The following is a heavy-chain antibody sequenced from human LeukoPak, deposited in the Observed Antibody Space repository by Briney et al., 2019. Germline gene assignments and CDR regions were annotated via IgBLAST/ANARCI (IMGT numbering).Heavy chain of an antibody. CDR3: ASHNSGYDSAPFDY. Sequence: ASVKVSCKASGYTFTGYYMHWERQAPRQGLEWMGRINPNSDGTNYAQKFQGRVTMTRDTSISTAYMELSRLRSDDTAVYYCASHNSGYDSAPFDYWGQGTLVTVSS. CDR2: INPNSDGT. J-gene: IGHJ4*02. D-gene: IGHD5-12*01. V-gene: IGHV1-2*06. CDR1: GYTFTGYY.